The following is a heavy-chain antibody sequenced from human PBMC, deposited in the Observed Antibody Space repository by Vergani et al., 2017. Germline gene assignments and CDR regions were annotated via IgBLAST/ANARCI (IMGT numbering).Heavy chain of an antibody. CDR1: GGSISSYY. J-gene: IGHJ3*01. Sequence: QVQLQESGPGLVKPSETLSLTCTVSGGSISSYYWSWIRQPPGKGLEWIGYIYYSGSTNYNPSLKSRVTISVDTSKNQFSLKLSSVTAADTAVYYCARSGYYGSARRPGEVWGQGTMVTVSS. CDR2: IYYSGST. CDR3: ARSGYYGSARRPGEV. V-gene: IGHV4-59*12. D-gene: IGHD3-10*01.